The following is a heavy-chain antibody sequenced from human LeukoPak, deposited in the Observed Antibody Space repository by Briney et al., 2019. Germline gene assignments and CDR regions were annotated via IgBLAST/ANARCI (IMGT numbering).Heavy chain of an antibody. CDR3: AREQVVVGRGYYGMDV. Sequence: GGSLRLSCAASGFTVSSNYMNWVRQAPGKGLEWVSVMYSGGSTFYGDSVKGRFTISRDNSMNTLYLQMNSLRVDDTAVYYCAREQVVVGRGYYGMDVWGQGTTVTISS. CDR1: GFTVSSNY. V-gene: IGHV3-66*01. CDR2: MYSGGST. D-gene: IGHD2-2*01. J-gene: IGHJ6*02.